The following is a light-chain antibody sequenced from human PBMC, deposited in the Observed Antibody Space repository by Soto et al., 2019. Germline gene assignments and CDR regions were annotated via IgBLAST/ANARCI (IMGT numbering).Light chain of an antibody. CDR2: GAF. Sequence: EIVMTQSPATLSVSPGERATLFCRASQSVNSNLAWYQQKPGQAPRLLMYGAFKRASNVPARFSGSGSGTEFTLTISSLQSEDSAVYYWQQYNNWPPYTLGQGTKVEIK. CDR3: QQYNNWPPYT. CDR1: QSVNSN. V-gene: IGKV3-15*01. J-gene: IGKJ2*01.